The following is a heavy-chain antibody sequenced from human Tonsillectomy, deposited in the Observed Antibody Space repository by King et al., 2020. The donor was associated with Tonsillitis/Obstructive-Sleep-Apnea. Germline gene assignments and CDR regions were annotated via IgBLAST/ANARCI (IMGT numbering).Heavy chain of an antibody. D-gene: IGHD3-3*02. CDR2: IYYSGST. Sequence: QLQESGPGLVKPSETLSLTCTVSGDSISSYYWSWIRQPPGKGLEWIGYIYYSGSTNYNPSLKSRVTISVDTSKNQFSLKLSSVTAADTAVYYCARDTHFWSGYLNWGQGTLVTVSS. J-gene: IGHJ4*02. CDR1: GDSISSYY. CDR3: ARDTHFWSGYLN. V-gene: IGHV4-59*12.